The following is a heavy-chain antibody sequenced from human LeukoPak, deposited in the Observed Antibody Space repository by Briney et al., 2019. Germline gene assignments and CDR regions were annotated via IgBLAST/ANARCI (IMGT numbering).Heavy chain of an antibody. CDR3: GRDQTPFY. Sequence: GGSLRLSCAASGFTFSSYWMTWVRQAPGKGLEWVATIKHDGSEDYYLDSVEGRFTISRDNAKSSMWLQMSSLRAEDTAVYYCGRDQTPFYWGQGSLVTVSS. CDR2: IKHDGSED. D-gene: IGHD2-15*01. V-gene: IGHV3-7*01. CDR1: GFTFSSYW. J-gene: IGHJ4*02.